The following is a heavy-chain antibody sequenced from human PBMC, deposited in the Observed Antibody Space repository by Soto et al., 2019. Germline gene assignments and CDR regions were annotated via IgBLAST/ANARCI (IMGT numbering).Heavy chain of an antibody. J-gene: IGHJ5*02. V-gene: IGHV3-73*02. CDR3: TRHGSYDFWSGSFDP. CDR1: GFTFSGST. Sequence: EVQLVESGGGLVQPGGSLTLSCEASGFTFSGSTIHWVRQASGKGLEWVGRIRSKAYDYATAYTGPRRGRFNISRDDSKNTAFLQMSSLETEDTAVYYCTRHGSYDFWSGSFDPWGQGTLVTVSS. CDR2: IRSKAYDYAT. D-gene: IGHD3-3*01.